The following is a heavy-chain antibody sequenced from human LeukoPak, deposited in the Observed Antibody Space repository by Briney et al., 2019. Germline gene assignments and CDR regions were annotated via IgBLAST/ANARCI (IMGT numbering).Heavy chain of an antibody. D-gene: IGHD3-22*01. CDR3: ARITARITMIVVVPSHAFDI. J-gene: IGHJ3*02. V-gene: IGHV1-18*01. CDR2: ISAYNGNT. Sequence: ASVKVSCKASGYTFTSYGISWVRQAPGQGLEWMGWISAYNGNTNYAQKLQGRVTMTTDTSTSTAYMELRSLRSDDTAVYYCARITARITMIVVVPSHAFDIWGQGTMVIVSS. CDR1: GYTFTSYG.